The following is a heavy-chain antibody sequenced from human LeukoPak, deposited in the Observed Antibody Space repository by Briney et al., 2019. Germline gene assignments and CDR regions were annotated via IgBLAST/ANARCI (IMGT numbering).Heavy chain of an antibody. D-gene: IGHD6-19*01. Sequence: GSLRLSCAASGFIFSDYDLHWARQAPGKGLEWLAYVSKHGRIDYYADSVKGRFTASRDNSRSTAYLQMNSLTPGDSTVYYCARDLMWLVDYWGQGTLVTVSA. V-gene: IGHV3-30*03. J-gene: IGHJ4*02. CDR2: VSKHGRID. CDR3: ARDLMWLVDY. CDR1: GFIFSDYD.